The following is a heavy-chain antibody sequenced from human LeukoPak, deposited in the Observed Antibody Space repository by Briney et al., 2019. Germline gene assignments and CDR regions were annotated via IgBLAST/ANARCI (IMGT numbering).Heavy chain of an antibody. Sequence: SETLSLTCTVSGGSISSYYWSWIRQPPGKGLEWIGYIYYSGSTNYNPSLKSRVTISVDTSKNQFSLKLTSVTAADTAVYYCARGFGDWGLSWFDPWGQGTLVTVSS. D-gene: IGHD3-10*01. CDR3: ARGFGDWGLSWFDP. CDR1: GGSISSYY. CDR2: IYYSGST. V-gene: IGHV4-59*01. J-gene: IGHJ5*02.